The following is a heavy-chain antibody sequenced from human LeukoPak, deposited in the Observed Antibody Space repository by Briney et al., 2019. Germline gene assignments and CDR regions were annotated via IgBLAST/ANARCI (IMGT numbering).Heavy chain of an antibody. V-gene: IGHV4-59*08. D-gene: IGHD1-26*01. CDR3: ARLRLVGATGWDY. CDR1: GGSISSYY. CDR2: IYYSGST. J-gene: IGHJ4*02. Sequence: SETLSLTCTVSGGSISSYYWSWIRQPPGKGLEWIGYIYYSGSTNYNPSLKSRVTISVDTSKNQFSLKLSSVTAADTAVYYCARLRLVGATGWDYWGQGTLVTVSS.